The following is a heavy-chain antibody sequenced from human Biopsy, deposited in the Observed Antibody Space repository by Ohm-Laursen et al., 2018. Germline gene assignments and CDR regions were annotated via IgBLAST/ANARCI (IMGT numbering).Heavy chain of an antibody. V-gene: IGHV3-21*01. CDR1: GFTFSTYS. J-gene: IGHJ6*02. D-gene: IGHD3-10*01. Sequence: SLRLSCAASGFTFSTYSMNWVRQAPGKGLEWVSSISSRSVYIYHADSVKGRFTISRDNAKNSLYLQMNSLRAEDTAVYFCASLGLVWFGELLSVPFGMDVWGQGTTVTVSS. CDR2: ISSRSVYI. CDR3: ASLGLVWFGELLSVPFGMDV.